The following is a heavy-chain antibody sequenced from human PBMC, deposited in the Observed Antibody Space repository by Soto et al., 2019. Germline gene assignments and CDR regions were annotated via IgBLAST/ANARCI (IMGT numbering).Heavy chain of an antibody. Sequence: PGGSLRLSCAASGFTVSNSYMSWVRQAPGKGLEWVSAIYSGGSSYYADSVKGRFTISRDNSRNTLYLQMNSLRAEDTAVYFCARCDGSVIYCFFFAYWGQGSPVTV. J-gene: IGHJ4*02. CDR2: IYSGGSS. V-gene: IGHV3-66*01. CDR1: GFTVSNSY. CDR3: ARCDGSVIYCFFFAY. D-gene: IGHD3-10*01.